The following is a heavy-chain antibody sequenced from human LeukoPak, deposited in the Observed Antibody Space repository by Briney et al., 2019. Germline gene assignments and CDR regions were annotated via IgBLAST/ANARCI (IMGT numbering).Heavy chain of an antibody. J-gene: IGHJ4*02. Sequence: GGSLRLSCTGSGFTFGDHDLTWVRQAPGQGLEWVGFIRSKSFGGATQYAASVRGRFTISRDDSTSIAYLQMDRLTTDDTAVYYCARGLGIAYWGQGTLVTVSS. CDR2: IRSKSFGGAT. D-gene: IGHD7-27*01. CDR3: ARGLGIAY. V-gene: IGHV3-49*04. CDR1: GFTFGDHD.